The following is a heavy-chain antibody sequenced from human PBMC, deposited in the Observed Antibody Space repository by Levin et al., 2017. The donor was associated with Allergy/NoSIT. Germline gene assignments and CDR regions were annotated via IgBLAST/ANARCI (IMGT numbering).Heavy chain of an antibody. CDR2: INHSGST. CDR3: ARAGSSGYYLPLGY. Sequence: SSETLSLTCAVYGGSFSGYYWSWIRQPPGKGLEWIGEINHSGSTNYNPSLKSRVTISVDTSKNQFSLKLSSVTAADTAVYYCARAGSSGYYLPLGYWGQGTLVTVSS. D-gene: IGHD3-22*01. CDR1: GGSFSGYY. J-gene: IGHJ4*02. V-gene: IGHV4-34*01.